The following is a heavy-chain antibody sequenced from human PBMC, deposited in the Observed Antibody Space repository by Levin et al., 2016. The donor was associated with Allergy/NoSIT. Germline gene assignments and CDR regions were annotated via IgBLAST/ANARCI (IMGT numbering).Heavy chain of an antibody. Sequence: WIRQPPGKGLEWVAVISYDGSNKYYADSVKGRFTISRDNSKNTLYLQMNSLRAEDTAVYYCAREFLLDAGELSPKYYYYYYGMDVWGQGTTVTVSS. D-gene: IGHD3-16*02. CDR2: ISYDGSNK. CDR3: AREFLLDAGELSPKYYYYYYGMDV. J-gene: IGHJ6*02. V-gene: IGHV3-30-3*01.